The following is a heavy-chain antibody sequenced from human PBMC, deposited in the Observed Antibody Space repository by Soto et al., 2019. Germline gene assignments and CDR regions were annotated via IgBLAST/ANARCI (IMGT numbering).Heavy chain of an antibody. CDR3: ARGGVSTRTFDY. V-gene: IGHV5-51*01. D-gene: IGHD3-3*01. Sequence: PGESLKISCKGSGYNFAGYWIDWVRQMPGKGLELMGIIYPSHSDTRYRPSFQGQVTISADECISSAYLQWSRLRASDAAMYYCARGGVSTRTFDYWGQGTPVTVSS. CDR1: GYNFAGYW. J-gene: IGHJ4*02. CDR2: IYPSHSDT.